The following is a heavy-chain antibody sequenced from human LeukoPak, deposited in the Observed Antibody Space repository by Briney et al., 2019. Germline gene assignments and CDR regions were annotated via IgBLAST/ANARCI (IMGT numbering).Heavy chain of an antibody. D-gene: IGHD2-21*02. J-gene: IGHJ3*01. CDR3: ASPQAGYCGGDCYSP. Sequence: GESLKISCKASGYSFTNDWIGWVRQMPGKGLEWMGIIYPGDYSTTYSPSFQGHVTISADRSISTAYLQWSSLKASDTAIYYCASPQAGYCGGDCYSPWGRGTMVTVSS. V-gene: IGHV5-51*01. CDR2: IYPGDYST. CDR1: GYSFTNDW.